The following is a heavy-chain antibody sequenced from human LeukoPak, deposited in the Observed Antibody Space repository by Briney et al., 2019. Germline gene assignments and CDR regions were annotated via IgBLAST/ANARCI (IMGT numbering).Heavy chain of an antibody. CDR1: GGSISSSSYY. D-gene: IGHD2-15*01. V-gene: IGHV4-39*01. J-gene: IGHJ3*02. Sequence: PSETLSLTCTVSGGSISSSSYYWGWIRQPPGKGLEWIGSIYYSGSTYYNPSLKSRVTISVDTSKNQFSLKLSSVTAADTAVYYCARHLSGGLSLMGAFDIWGQGTMVTVSS. CDR3: ARHLSGGLSLMGAFDI. CDR2: IYYSGST.